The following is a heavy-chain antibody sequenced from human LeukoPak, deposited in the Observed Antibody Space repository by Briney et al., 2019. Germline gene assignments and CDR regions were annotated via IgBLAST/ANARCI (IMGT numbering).Heavy chain of an antibody. D-gene: IGHD1-7*01. V-gene: IGHV4-59*01. CDR1: GGSISSYY. CDR3: AREELRRGNWFDP. Sequence: SETLSLTCTVSGGSISSYYWSWIRQPPGKGLEWTGYIYYSGSTNYNPSLKSRVTISVDTSKNQFSLKLSSVTAADTAVYYCAREELRRGNWFDPWGQGTLVTVSS. J-gene: IGHJ5*02. CDR2: IYYSGST.